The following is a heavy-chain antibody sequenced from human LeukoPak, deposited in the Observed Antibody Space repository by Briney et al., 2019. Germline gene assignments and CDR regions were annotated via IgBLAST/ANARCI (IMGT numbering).Heavy chain of an antibody. CDR3: ARDGGAGGRGSYYYYYYYMDV. CDR2: INWNGGST. J-gene: IGHJ6*03. Sequence: PGGSLRLSCAASGFTFDDYGMSWVRQAPGKGLEWVSGINWNGGSTVYADSVKGRFTISRDNAKNSLYLQMNSLRAEDTALYYCARDGGAGGRGSYYYYYYYMDVWGKGTTVTVSS. CDR1: GFTFDDYG. V-gene: IGHV3-20*04. D-gene: IGHD2-15*01.